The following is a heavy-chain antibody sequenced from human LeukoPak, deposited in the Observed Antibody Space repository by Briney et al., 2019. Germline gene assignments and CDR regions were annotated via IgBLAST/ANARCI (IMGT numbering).Heavy chain of an antibody. J-gene: IGHJ5*02. CDR2: ISSSSSYI. V-gene: IGHV3-21*04. CDR1: GFTFISYS. D-gene: IGHD6-13*01. CDR3: AKAPRPSIAAAKFDP. Sequence: KPGGSLRFSLAASGFTFISYSMNWVRQAPGKGLGWVSSISSSSSYIYYADSVKGRFTISRDNSRNTLYLQMTSLRAEDTALYYCAKAPRPSIAAAKFDPWGQGTLVTVSS.